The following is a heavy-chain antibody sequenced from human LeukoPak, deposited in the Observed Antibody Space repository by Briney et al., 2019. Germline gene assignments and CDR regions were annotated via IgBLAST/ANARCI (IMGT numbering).Heavy chain of an antibody. CDR2: ISSSSSTI. V-gene: IGHV3-48*02. J-gene: IGHJ3*02. CDR3: ARTRLNDYGDYGDAFDI. CDR1: GFTFSSYS. D-gene: IGHD4-17*01. Sequence: GGSLRLSCAASGFTFSSYSMNWVRQAPGKGLEWVSYISSSSSTIYYADSVKGRFTISRDNAKNSLYLQMNSLRDEDTAVYYCARTRLNDYGDYGDAFDIWDQGTMVTVSS.